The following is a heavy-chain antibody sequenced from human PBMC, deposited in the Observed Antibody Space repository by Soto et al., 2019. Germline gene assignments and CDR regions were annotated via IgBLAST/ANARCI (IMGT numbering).Heavy chain of an antibody. CDR1: GFTFNSYG. V-gene: IGHV3-30*03. CDR3: ARTRSAWSDFHYYSLDV. Sequence: QVQLVESGGGVVQPGRSLRLSCAASGFTFNSYGMHWVRQGPRNGLEWVAFISYDSTKTYYADSVKGRFTISRDNSDSALYVQMNSLTGEDTAVYYCARTRSAWSDFHYYSLDVWGQGTTVTVSS. J-gene: IGHJ6*02. D-gene: IGHD1-26*01. CDR2: ISYDSTKT.